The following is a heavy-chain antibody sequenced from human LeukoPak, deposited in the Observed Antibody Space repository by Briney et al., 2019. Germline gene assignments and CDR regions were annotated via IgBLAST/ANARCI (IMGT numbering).Heavy chain of an antibody. D-gene: IGHD3-22*01. J-gene: IGHJ4*02. Sequence: GASVKVSCKASGYTFTSYDINWVRQATGQGLEWMGWMNPNSGNTGYAQKFQGRVTITRNTSISTAYMKLSSLRSEDTAVYYCATHTRDYYDSSLGYWGQGTLVTVSS. CDR3: ATHTRDYYDSSLGY. CDR2: MNPNSGNT. CDR1: GYTFTSYD. V-gene: IGHV1-8*03.